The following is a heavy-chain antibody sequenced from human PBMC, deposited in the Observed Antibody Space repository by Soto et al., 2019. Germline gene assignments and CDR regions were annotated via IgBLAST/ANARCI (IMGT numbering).Heavy chain of an antibody. CDR2: INPDGSRT. CDR1: GFTFTSYW. D-gene: IGHD2-21*02. CDR3: ARVEVTTYYFDY. V-gene: IGHV3-74*01. Sequence: PGGSLRLSCAASGFTFTSYWMHWVRQSPGKGLVWVSRINPDGSRTSYADSVKGRFTISRDNAKNTLYLQMNSLGADDTAVYYCARVEVTTYYFDYWGHGTLVTVSS. J-gene: IGHJ4*01.